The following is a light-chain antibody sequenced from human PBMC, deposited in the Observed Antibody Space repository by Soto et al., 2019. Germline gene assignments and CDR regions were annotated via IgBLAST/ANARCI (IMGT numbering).Light chain of an antibody. J-gene: IGKJ4*01. Sequence: DIQMTQSPSSVSASVGDRVTMTCRASERINTYLAWYQQQPGKAPKLLIYAASSLQSGVPSRFSGSGSGTEFTLTISNLQPEDFATYYCQQANSPPLTFGGGTKVDIK. CDR3: QQANSPPLT. V-gene: IGKV1-12*01. CDR1: ERINTY. CDR2: AAS.